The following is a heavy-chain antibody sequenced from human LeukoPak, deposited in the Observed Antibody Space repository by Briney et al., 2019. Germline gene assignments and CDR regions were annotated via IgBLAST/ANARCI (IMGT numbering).Heavy chain of an antibody. Sequence: GGSLRLSCVASGLGLGTNASPWFGKPQNKGLGGLQFLRPDGNDKYYADSVKGRFTISRDNSRNTPYLQMDSLRPEDTALYYCAREYRGTTSCYWYYHDKDLWGEGTTVAVSS. J-gene: IGHJ6*03. V-gene: IGHV3-30*02. CDR2: LRPDGNDK. D-gene: IGHD2-2*01. CDR1: GLGLGTNA. CDR3: AREYRGTTSCYWYYHDKDL.